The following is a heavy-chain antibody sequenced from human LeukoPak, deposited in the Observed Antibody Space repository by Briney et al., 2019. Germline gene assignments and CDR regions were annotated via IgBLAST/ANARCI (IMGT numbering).Heavy chain of an antibody. CDR3: ARHLNVLIVVVPAAIDY. J-gene: IGHJ4*02. V-gene: IGHV4-39*01. CDR2: IYYSGST. Sequence: SETLSLTCTVSGGSISSSSYYWGWIRQPPGKGLEWIGSIYYSGSTYYNPSLKSRVTISVDTSKNQFSLKLSSVTAADTAVYYCARHLNVLIVVVPAAIDYWDQGTLVTVSS. D-gene: IGHD2-2*01. CDR1: GGSISSSSYY.